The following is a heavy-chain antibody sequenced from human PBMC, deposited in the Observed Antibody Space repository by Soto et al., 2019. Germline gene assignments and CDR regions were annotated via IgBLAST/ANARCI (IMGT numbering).Heavy chain of an antibody. J-gene: IGHJ4*02. CDR3: ARETGYCSGGSCYSFDY. CDR1: GGTFSSYA. CDR2: IIPIFGTT. V-gene: IGHV1-69*01. D-gene: IGHD2-15*01. Sequence: QVQLVQSGAEVKKPGSSVKVSCKASGGTFSSYAISWVRQAPGQGLEWMGGIIPIFGTTNYAQKFQGRVTLTADESTRTAYLELSRLRSEDTAVYYCARETGYCSGGSCYSFDYWGQGTLVTVSS.